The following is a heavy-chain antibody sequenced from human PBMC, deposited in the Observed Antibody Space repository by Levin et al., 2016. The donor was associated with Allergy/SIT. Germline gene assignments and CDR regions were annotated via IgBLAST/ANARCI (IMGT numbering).Heavy chain of an antibody. D-gene: IGHD2-8*01. CDR1: GFTFTNAW. V-gene: IGHV3-15*01. CDR3: ATERMAATWYFDL. J-gene: IGHJ2*01. CDR2: TKSKADRGTT. Sequence: GESLKISCAASGFTFTNAWMSWVRQAPGKGLEWVGRTKSKADRGTTDYAAPVKGRFAISRDDTKNMFYLQMNRLKNDDTAVYYCATERMAATWYFDLWGRGTPVTVSS.